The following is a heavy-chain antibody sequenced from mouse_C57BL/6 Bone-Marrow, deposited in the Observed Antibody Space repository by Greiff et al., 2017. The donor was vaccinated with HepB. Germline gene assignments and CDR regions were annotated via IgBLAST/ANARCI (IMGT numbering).Heavy chain of an antibody. CDR1: GFNIKDDY. Sequence: SGAELVRPGASVKLSCTASGFNIKDDYMHWMKQRPEQGLEWIGRIDPENGDTEYASKFQGKATITADNSSNTAYLQLSSLTSKDTAVHYCTTRWLLVDYWGQGTTLTVSS. CDR3: TTRWLLVDY. J-gene: IGHJ2*01. D-gene: IGHD2-3*01. V-gene: IGHV14-4*01. CDR2: IDPENGDT.